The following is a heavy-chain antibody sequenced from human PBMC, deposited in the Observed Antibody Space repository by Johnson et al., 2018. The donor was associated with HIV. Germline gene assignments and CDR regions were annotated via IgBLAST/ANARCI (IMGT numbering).Heavy chain of an antibody. V-gene: IGHV3-66*01. J-gene: IGHJ3*02. D-gene: IGHD3-10*01. Sequence: VQLVESGGGLVKPGGSLRLSCAASGFTVSSNYMSWVRQAPGKGLEWVSVIYSGGSTYYADSVKGRFTISRDNSKNTLYLQMNSLRAEDTAVYYCARAGVVDSYGSWKAFDIWGQGTLVTVS. CDR2: IYSGGST. CDR3: ARAGVVDSYGSWKAFDI. CDR1: GFTVSSNY.